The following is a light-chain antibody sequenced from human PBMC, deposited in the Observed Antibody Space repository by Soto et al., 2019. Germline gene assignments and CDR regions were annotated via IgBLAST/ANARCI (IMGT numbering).Light chain of an antibody. J-gene: IGLJ1*01. CDR2: EVT. CDR3: SSYTVDVAPYV. Sequence: QSALTQPASVSGSPGQSITISCTGTNNDIGSDFNSVSWYQQHPGKAPKLMIYEVTNRPSGVSSRFSGSKSGNTASLTISGLQAEDEADYYCSSYTVDVAPYVFGTGTKATV. CDR1: NNDIGSDFNS. V-gene: IGLV2-14*01.